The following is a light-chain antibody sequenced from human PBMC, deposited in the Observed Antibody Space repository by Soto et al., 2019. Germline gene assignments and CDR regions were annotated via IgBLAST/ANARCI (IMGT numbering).Light chain of an antibody. CDR3: QQYNDWPLIT. CDR1: QSVRNN. V-gene: IGKV3-15*01. Sequence: EIMMTQSPATLSVSPGESATLSCRASQSVRNNLAWYQHKPGQAPRLLIYYASTRATGIPARFSGSVSGTEFTVTISSLQSEDFALYYCQQYNDWPLITFGQGTRLEIK. J-gene: IGKJ5*01. CDR2: YAS.